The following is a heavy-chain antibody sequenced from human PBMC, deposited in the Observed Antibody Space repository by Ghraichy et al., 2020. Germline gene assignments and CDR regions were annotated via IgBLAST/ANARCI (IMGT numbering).Heavy chain of an antibody. V-gene: IGHV3-21*06. CDR2: ITSSSSQR. CDR3: ARDGSSRFDK. Sequence: GGSLRLSCAASGFRFSYSMSWVRQAPGKGLEWVSSITSSSSQRYYADSVKGRFTISRDNAKSSLYLQMNSVRVKDTAVYFCARDGSSRFDKWARGNLVTVSS. CDR1: GFRFSYS. D-gene: IGHD6-6*01. J-gene: IGHJ4*02.